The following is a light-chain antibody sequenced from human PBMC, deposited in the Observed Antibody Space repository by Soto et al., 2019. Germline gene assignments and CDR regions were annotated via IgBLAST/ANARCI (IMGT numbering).Light chain of an antibody. Sequence: QPVLTQPPSVSGAPGQRVTISCTGSSSNIGAGYDVHWYQQLPGTAPKLLIYANSNRPSGVPDRFCCSRSAASAYLAITGLQAEDEADYFCHFYDSSLSGSVFGGGTKDTVL. CDR1: SSNIGAGYD. CDR2: ANS. CDR3: HFYDSSLSGSV. V-gene: IGLV1-40*01. J-gene: IGLJ2*01.